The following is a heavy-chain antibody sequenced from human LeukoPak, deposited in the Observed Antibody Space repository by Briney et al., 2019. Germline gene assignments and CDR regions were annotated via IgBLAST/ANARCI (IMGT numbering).Heavy chain of an antibody. J-gene: IGHJ3*01. CDR1: GFTFSSYA. V-gene: IGHV3-30-3*01. CDR3: AKGLSATPRAAVQTGDAFDV. Sequence: GGSLRLSCAASGFTFSSYAMHWVRQAPGKGLEWVAVISYDGSNKYYADSVKGRFTISRDNSKNTLDLQMNSLRPEDTAGYYCAKGLSATPRAAVQTGDAFDVWGQGTMVTVSS. D-gene: IGHD7-27*01. CDR2: ISYDGSNK.